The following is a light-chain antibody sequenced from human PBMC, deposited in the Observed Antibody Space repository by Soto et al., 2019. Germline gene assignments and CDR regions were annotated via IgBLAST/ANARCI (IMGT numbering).Light chain of an antibody. V-gene: IGKV3-20*01. CDR2: GAS. J-gene: IGKJ5*01. Sequence: EIVLTQSPGTLSLSPGEGATLFCRASQSVSSNFLAWYQQKPGQAPRLLIYGASSRATGIPDRFSGSGSGTDFTLTISRLEPEDFAVYYCQHYGSAPSTFGQGTRLEIK. CDR1: QSVSSNF. CDR3: QHYGSAPST.